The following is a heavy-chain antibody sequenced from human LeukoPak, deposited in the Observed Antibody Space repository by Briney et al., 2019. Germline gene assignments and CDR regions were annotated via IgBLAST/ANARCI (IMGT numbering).Heavy chain of an antibody. CDR3: ARGGQGDGYSADEAFDF. V-gene: IGHV4-34*01. D-gene: IGHD5-24*01. CDR1: GGSFSGYY. Sequence: SETLSLTCAVYGGSFSGYYWSWIRQPPGKGLEWVGEINHSGSTNYNPSLKSRVTISVDKSKNQFSLKLSSVTAADTAVYYCARGGQGDGYSADEAFDFWGQGTMVTVSS. CDR2: INHSGST. J-gene: IGHJ3*01.